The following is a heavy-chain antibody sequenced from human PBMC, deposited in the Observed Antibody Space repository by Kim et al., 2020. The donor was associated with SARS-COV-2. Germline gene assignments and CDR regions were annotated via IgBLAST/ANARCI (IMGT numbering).Heavy chain of an antibody. J-gene: IGHJ3*02. Sequence: SETLSLTCTVSGGSISSYYWSWIRQPPGKGLEWIGYIYYSGSTNYNPSLKSRVTISVDTSKNQFSLKLSSVTAADTAVYYCASFNSSGWFDAFDIWGQGTMVTVSS. CDR3: ASFNSSGWFDAFDI. V-gene: IGHV4-59*13. CDR2: IYYSGST. D-gene: IGHD6-19*01. CDR1: GGSISSYY.